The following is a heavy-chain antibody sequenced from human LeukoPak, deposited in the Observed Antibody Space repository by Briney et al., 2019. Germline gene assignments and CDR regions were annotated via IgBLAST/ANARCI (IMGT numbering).Heavy chain of an antibody. CDR3: ARDAKQYDSSGYYYP. CDR2: IIPIFGTA. Sequence: SVKVSCKASGGTFSSYAISWVRQAPGQGLEWMGGIIPIFGTANYAQKFQGRVTITADESTSTAYMELSSLRSEDTAVYYCARDAKQYDSSGYYYPWGQGTLVTVSS. D-gene: IGHD3-22*01. CDR1: GGTFSSYA. J-gene: IGHJ5*02. V-gene: IGHV1-69*13.